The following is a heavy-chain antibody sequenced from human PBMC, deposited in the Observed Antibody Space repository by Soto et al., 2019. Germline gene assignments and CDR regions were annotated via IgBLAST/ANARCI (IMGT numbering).Heavy chain of an antibody. Sequence: QVQLVASGGGVVQPGRSLRLSCAASGFTFSSYAMHWVRQAPGKGLEWVAVISYDGSNKYYADSVKGRFTISRDNSKNTLYLQMNSLRAEDTAVYYCARDPGFGELSNYYYYGMDVWGQGTTVTVSS. CDR1: GFTFSSYA. V-gene: IGHV3-30-3*01. CDR2: ISYDGSNK. D-gene: IGHD3-10*01. J-gene: IGHJ6*02. CDR3: ARDPGFGELSNYYYYGMDV.